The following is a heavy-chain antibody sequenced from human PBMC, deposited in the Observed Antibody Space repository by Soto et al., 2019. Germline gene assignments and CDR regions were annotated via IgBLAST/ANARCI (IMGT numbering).Heavy chain of an antibody. Sequence: GGSLRLSCAASGFTFSSYWMNWVRQAPGKGLEWVANIKQDGSERYYVDSVKGRFTVSRDNAKNSLYLQMNSLRAEDTAVYYCATVRGSSWRFFDYWGQGTLVTVSS. J-gene: IGHJ4*02. V-gene: IGHV3-7*05. CDR3: ATVRGSSWRFFDY. CDR2: IKQDGSER. D-gene: IGHD6-13*01. CDR1: GFTFSSYW.